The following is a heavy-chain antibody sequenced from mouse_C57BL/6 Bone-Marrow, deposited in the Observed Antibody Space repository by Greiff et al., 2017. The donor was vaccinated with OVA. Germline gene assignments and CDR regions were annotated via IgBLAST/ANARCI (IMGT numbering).Heavy chain of an antibody. Sequence: VQLKESGPELVKPGASVKISCTASGYSFTGYYMNWVKQSPEKSLEWIGEINPSTGGTTYNQKFKAKATLTVDKSSSTAYMQLKSLTSEDSAVDYCARGGTSPFAYWGQGTLVTVSA. D-gene: IGHD4-1*01. CDR2: INPSTGGT. J-gene: IGHJ3*01. CDR3: ARGGTSPFAY. CDR1: GYSFTGYY. V-gene: IGHV1-42*01.